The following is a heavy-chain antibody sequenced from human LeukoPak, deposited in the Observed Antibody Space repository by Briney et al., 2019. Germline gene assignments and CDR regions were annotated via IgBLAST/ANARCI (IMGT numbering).Heavy chain of an antibody. V-gene: IGHV3-23*01. Sequence: GGSLRLSCAASGFTFSNYAMRWVRQAPGKGLEWVSGISGSGGSTYYADSVKGRFTISRDNSKNTLYLQMNSLRAEDTAVYYCAKEGIAVAGQLDYWGQGTLVTVSS. J-gene: IGHJ4*02. CDR3: AKEGIAVAGQLDY. CDR1: GFTFSNYA. CDR2: ISGSGGST. D-gene: IGHD6-19*01.